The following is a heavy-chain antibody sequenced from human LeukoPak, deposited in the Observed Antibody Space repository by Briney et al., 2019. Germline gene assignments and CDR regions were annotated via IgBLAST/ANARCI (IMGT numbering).Heavy chain of an antibody. CDR2: ISSSSRYI. J-gene: IGHJ6*02. D-gene: IGHD3-3*01. CDR3: AREKILEWLLYRYIPGDYYYGMDV. CDR1: GFTFSSYS. Sequence: PGGSLRLSCAASGFTFSSYSMNWVRQAPGKGLEWVSSISSSSRYIYYADSVKGRFTISRDNAKNSLYLQMNSLRAEDTAVYYCAREKILEWLLYRYIPGDYYYGMDVWGQGTTVTVSS. V-gene: IGHV3-21*01.